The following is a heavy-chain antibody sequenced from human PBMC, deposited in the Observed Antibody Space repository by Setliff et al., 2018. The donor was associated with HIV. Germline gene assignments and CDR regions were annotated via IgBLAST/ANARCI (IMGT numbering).Heavy chain of an antibody. D-gene: IGHD3-22*01. CDR2: IIPVFGTA. Sequence: SVKVSCKASGGTFNSYAINWVRQAPGQGLEWMGGIIPVFGTANYAQNFQGRVTITRDTSASTAYMELSSLRSEDTAVYYCARVPRWYYYDSSGYPDYWGQGTLVTVSS. CDR1: GGTFNSYA. J-gene: IGHJ4*02. V-gene: IGHV1-69*05. CDR3: ARVPRWYYYDSSGYPDY.